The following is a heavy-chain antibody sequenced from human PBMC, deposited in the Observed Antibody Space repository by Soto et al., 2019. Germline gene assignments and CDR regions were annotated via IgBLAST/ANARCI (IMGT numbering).Heavy chain of an antibody. Sequence: VQLLESGGGLVQPGGSLRLSCAASGFTFTSYAMSWVRQAPGKGLEWVSTINESGGRTYYTDSVKGRFTISRDISKNTLYLQMNSLRAEDTALYYCAKDARPSSWGQGTLVTVSS. CDR3: AKDARPSS. V-gene: IGHV3-23*01. CDR1: GFTFTSYA. J-gene: IGHJ5*02. CDR2: INESGGRT.